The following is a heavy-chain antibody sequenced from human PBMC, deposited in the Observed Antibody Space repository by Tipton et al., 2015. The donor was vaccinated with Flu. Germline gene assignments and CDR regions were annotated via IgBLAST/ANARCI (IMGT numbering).Heavy chain of an antibody. CDR3: ARRFRGLSV. CDR1: GGSISGYF. V-gene: IGHV4-59*12. CDR2: IWHSGTT. J-gene: IGHJ6*04. Sequence: TLSLTCTVSGGSISGYFWSWFRQSPGKGLEWFGGIWHSGTTEYNPSLESRVTISVDTSKNQFSLKLSPVTAADTAVYYCARRFRGLSVWGRGTTVTVSS. D-gene: IGHD3-16*01.